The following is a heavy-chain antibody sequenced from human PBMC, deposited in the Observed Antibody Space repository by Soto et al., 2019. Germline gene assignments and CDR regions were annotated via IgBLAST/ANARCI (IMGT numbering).Heavy chain of an antibody. D-gene: IGHD4-17*01. V-gene: IGHV4-39*01. CDR3: ARTNYGDYYYGMAV. J-gene: IGHJ6*02. CDR1: GGSISSSSYY. CDR2: IYYSGST. Sequence: SETLSLTFTVSGGSISSSSYYWGWIRQPPGKGLEWIGSIYYSGSTYYNPSLKSRVTISVDTSKNQFSLKLSSVTAADTAVYNCARTNYGDYYYGMAVWGHGTTVIVSS.